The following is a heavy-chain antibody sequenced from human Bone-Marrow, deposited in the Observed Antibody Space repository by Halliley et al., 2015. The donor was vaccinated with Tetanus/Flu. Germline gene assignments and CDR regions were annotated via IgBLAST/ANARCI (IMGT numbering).Heavy chain of an antibody. Sequence: TLSLTCAISGDSVSSSSAAWNWIRQSPSRGLEWLGRTYYRSKWYNEYALSVESRITISPDTSENQFSLQLSSVAPEDTAVYFCSREVDAGWDFWGQGTLVTVSS. J-gene: IGHJ4*02. CDR3: SREVDAGWDF. D-gene: IGHD6-19*01. CDR1: GDSVSSSSAA. CDR2: TYYRSKWYN. V-gene: IGHV6-1*01.